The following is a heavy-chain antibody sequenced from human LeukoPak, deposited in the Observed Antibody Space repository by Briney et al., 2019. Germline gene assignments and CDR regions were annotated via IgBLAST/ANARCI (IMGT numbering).Heavy chain of an antibody. V-gene: IGHV3-23*01. CDR2: FSGSGDNT. CDR3: AKGWSGSSYFDY. J-gene: IGHJ4*02. Sequence: GGSLRLSCAASGFIFNNCAMSWVRQAPGKGLEWVSGFSGSGDNTYYADSVKGRFTISRDNSKNTLYLQMNSLRVEDTAVYYCAKGWSGSSYFDYRGQGTLVTVSS. CDR1: GFIFNNCA. D-gene: IGHD1-26*01.